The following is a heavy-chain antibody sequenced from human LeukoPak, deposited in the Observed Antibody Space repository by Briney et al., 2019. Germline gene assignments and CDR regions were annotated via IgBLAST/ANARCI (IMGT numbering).Heavy chain of an antibody. J-gene: IGHJ6*03. Sequence: GGSLRLSCVASGFTFGSYWMSWVRQAPGRGLEWVANIKQDGSEKYYVDSVKGRFTISRDNAKNSLYLQMNSLRAEDTAVYYCARANSAYDLSDYYYYYYMDVWGKGTTVTVSS. D-gene: IGHD5-12*01. CDR3: ARANSAYDLSDYYYYYYMDV. V-gene: IGHV3-7*01. CDR2: IKQDGSEK. CDR1: GFTFGSYW.